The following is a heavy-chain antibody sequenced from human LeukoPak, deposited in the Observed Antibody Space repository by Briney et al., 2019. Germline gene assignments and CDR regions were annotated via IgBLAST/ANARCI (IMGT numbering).Heavy chain of an antibody. Sequence: GGSLRLSCTASGFTFSGAWMTWVRQAPGKGLEWVANIREDGTEKNYVDSVKGRFTISRDNAKNSLFLQMSNLRDDDTAIYYCARHVGISFWGQGTLVTVSS. CDR1: GFTFSGAW. CDR3: ARHVGISF. D-gene: IGHD7-27*01. J-gene: IGHJ4*02. V-gene: IGHV3-7*01. CDR2: IREDGTEK.